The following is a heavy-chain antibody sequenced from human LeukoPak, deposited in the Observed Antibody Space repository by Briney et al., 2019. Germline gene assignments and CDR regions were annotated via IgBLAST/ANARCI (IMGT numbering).Heavy chain of an antibody. CDR2: MNPNSGNT. CDR3: ARGLFDYDAYYFDY. Sequence: ASVKVSCKASGYTFTGYYMHWVRQATGQGLEWMGWMNPNSGNTGYAQKFQGRVTITADKSTSTAYMELSSLRSEDTAVYYCARGLFDYDAYYFDYWGQGTLVTVSS. D-gene: IGHD4-17*01. CDR1: GYTFTGYY. J-gene: IGHJ4*02. V-gene: IGHV1-8*03.